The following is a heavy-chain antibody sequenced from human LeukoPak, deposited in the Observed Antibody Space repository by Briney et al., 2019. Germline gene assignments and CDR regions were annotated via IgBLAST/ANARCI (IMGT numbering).Heavy chain of an antibody. CDR2: IYYSGST. D-gene: IGHD6-19*01. Sequence: SETLSLTCTVSGGSISSYYWSWIRQPPGKGLEWIGYIYYSGSTNYNPSLKSRVTISVDTSKNQFSLKLSSVTAADTAVYYCARFLGSGWSRVAFDAFDIWGQGTMVTASS. V-gene: IGHV4-59*01. CDR3: ARFLGSGWSRVAFDAFDI. CDR1: GGSISSYY. J-gene: IGHJ3*02.